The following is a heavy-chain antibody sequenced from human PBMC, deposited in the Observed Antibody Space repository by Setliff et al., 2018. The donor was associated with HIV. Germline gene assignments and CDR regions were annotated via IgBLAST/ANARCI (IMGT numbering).Heavy chain of an antibody. CDR3: ARGPATLRHNWFDP. Sequence: PSETLSLTCTVSGYSISSGYYWGWIRQPPGKGLEWIVNIYHSGSTYYNPSLKSRVTILVDTSKNQFSLKLRSVTAADTAVYFCARGPATLRHNWFDPWGQGTPVTVSS. D-gene: IGHD2-21*02. CDR2: IYHSGST. J-gene: IGHJ5*02. V-gene: IGHV4-38-2*02. CDR1: GYSISSGYY.